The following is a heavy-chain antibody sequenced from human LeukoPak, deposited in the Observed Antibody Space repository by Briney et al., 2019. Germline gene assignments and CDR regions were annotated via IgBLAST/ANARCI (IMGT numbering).Heavy chain of an antibody. CDR1: GYTFSAYY. CDR3: ARSFKTGTNEGAAY. V-gene: IGHV1-2*02. D-gene: IGHD1-7*01. Sequence: GASVKVSCKASGYTFSAYYIHWVRQAPGQVLEYMGCINPASGGTNYAENFQGRITMTADASITTAYMELSSLRSDDTAVFYCARSFKTGTNEGAAYWGQGTLVTVSS. J-gene: IGHJ4*02. CDR2: INPASGGT.